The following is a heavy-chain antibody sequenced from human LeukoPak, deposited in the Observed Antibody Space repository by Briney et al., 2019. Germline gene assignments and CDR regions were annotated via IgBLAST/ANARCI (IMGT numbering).Heavy chain of an antibody. Sequence: SETLSLTCTVSGGSISSYYWSWIRQPPGKGLEWIGYIYYSGSTYYNPSLKSRVTISVDTSKNQFSLKLSSVTAADTAVYYCARESSSRPLDYWGQGTLVTVSS. J-gene: IGHJ4*02. V-gene: IGHV4-59*01. CDR1: GGSISSYY. CDR3: ARESSSRPLDY. D-gene: IGHD6-13*01. CDR2: IYYSGST.